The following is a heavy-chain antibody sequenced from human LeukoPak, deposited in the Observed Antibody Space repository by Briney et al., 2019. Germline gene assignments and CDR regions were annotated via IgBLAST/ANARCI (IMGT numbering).Heavy chain of an antibody. CDR3: ARVRREWLQADY. CDR1: GFTSSTYW. V-gene: IGHV3-7*01. Sequence: GGSLRLSCAASGFTSSTYWMSWVRQAPGKGLEWVANIKQDGSEKYYVDSVKGRFTISSDNAKNSLYLQMNSLRAEDTAVYYCARVRREWLQADYWGQGTLVTVSS. CDR2: IKQDGSEK. D-gene: IGHD6-19*01. J-gene: IGHJ4*02.